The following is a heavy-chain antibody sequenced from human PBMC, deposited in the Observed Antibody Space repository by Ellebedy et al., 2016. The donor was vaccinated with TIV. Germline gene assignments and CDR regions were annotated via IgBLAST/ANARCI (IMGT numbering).Heavy chain of an antibody. CDR3: ARDPVWLVNYFDY. D-gene: IGHD6-19*01. Sequence: GGSLRLSXAASGFTFSSYSMNWVRQAPGKGLEWVSYISSSSSTIYYADSVKGRFTISRDNAKNSLYLQMNSLRAEDTAVYYCARDPVWLVNYFDYWGQGTLVTVSS. V-gene: IGHV3-48*04. CDR2: ISSSSSTI. CDR1: GFTFSSYS. J-gene: IGHJ4*02.